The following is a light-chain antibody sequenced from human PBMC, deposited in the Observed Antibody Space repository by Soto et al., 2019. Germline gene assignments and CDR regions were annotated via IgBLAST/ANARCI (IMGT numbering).Light chain of an antibody. J-gene: IGKJ1*01. CDR2: KAS. CDR1: QSISSY. CDR3: QQYNYYWT. V-gene: IGKV1-5*03. Sequence: DIQMTQSPSTLSASVGDRVTITCRASQSISSYLAWYQQKAGKAPKVLIYKASSLKSGVPSRSSGSGSGTEFTLTISSLQPDDFATYYCQQYNYYWTFGQGTKVEIK.